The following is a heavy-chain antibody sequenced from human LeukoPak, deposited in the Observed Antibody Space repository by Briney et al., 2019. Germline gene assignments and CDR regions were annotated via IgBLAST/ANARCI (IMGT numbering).Heavy chain of an antibody. Sequence: GGSLRLSCAASGFTVSTYYMTWIRHAPGKGLECVSVIYSGGSTYYADSVKGRFTVSRDNSKNTLYLQMNSLRAEDTAMYYCARGLGYCTSTTCLLPFDYWGQGTLVTVSS. CDR1: GFTVSTYY. J-gene: IGHJ4*02. CDR2: IYSGGST. CDR3: ARGLGYCTSTTCLLPFDY. V-gene: IGHV3-53*01. D-gene: IGHD2-2*01.